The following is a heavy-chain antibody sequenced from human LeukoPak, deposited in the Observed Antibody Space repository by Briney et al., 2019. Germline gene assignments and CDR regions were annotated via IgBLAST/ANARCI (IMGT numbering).Heavy chain of an antibody. D-gene: IGHD1-14*01. CDR2: ISAYNGNT. Sequence: ASVKVSCKASGYTFTSYGISWVRQAPGQGLEWMGWISAYNGNTNYAQKLQGRVTMTTDTSTSTAYMELSSLRSEDTAVYYCARGLTEYYYYYYMDVWGKGTTVTVSS. CDR3: ARGLTEYYYYYYMDV. CDR1: GYTFTSYG. V-gene: IGHV1-18*01. J-gene: IGHJ6*03.